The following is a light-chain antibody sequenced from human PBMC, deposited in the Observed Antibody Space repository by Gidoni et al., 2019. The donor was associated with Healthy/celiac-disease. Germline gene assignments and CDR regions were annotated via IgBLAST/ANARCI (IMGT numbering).Light chain of an antibody. CDR3: QQSYSTPWT. Sequence: DIQMTQSPSSLSASVGDRVTITCRASQSISSYLNWYQQKPGKAPKLLIYAASSLQSGVSSRFSGSGSGTDFTLTISSLQPADFATYYCQQSYSTPWTFGQXTKVEIK. J-gene: IGKJ1*01. CDR1: QSISSY. V-gene: IGKV1-39*01. CDR2: AAS.